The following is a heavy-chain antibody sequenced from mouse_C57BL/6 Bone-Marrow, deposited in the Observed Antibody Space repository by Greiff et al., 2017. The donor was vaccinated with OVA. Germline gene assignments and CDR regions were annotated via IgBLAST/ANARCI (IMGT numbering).Heavy chain of an antibody. CDR1: GYSITSGYY. Sequence: VQLKESGPGLVKPSQSLSLTCSVTGYSITSGYYWNWIRQFPGNKLEWMGYISYDGSNNYNPSLKNRISITRDTSKNQFFLKLNSVTTEDTATYYCARREAYYSNYYAMDYWGQGTSVTVSS. J-gene: IGHJ4*01. V-gene: IGHV3-6*01. CDR3: ARREAYYSNYYAMDY. D-gene: IGHD2-5*01. CDR2: ISYDGSN.